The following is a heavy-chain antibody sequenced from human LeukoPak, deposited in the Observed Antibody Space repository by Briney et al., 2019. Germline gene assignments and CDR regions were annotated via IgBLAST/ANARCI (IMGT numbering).Heavy chain of an antibody. CDR3: ARDNNGGYLDY. CDR2: IYYSGST. Sequence: SETLSLTCTVSGGSISSYYWSWIRQPPGKGLEWIGYIYYSGSTNYNPSLKSRVTISVDTSKDQFSLKLSSVTAADTAVYYCARDNNGGYLDYWGQGTLVTVSS. D-gene: IGHD4-23*01. J-gene: IGHJ4*02. CDR1: GGSISSYY. V-gene: IGHV4-59*01.